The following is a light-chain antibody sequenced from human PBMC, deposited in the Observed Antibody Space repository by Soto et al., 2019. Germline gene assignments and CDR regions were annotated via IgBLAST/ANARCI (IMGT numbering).Light chain of an antibody. CDR1: QDIKDH. J-gene: IGKJ1*01. CDR3: LQHNSDPWT. V-gene: IGKV1-17*01. CDR2: VAS. Sequence: DIQMTQSPSSLSASVGDRVTFTCRASQDIKDHLGWYQQKPGKAPKSLIYVASRLQSGVPPRFSGSGSGTEFTLTISRLQTEDFAYYFCLQHNSDPWTFGQGTKVDI.